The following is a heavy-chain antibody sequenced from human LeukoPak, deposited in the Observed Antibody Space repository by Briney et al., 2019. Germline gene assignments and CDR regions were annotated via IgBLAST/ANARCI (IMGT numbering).Heavy chain of an antibody. J-gene: IGHJ4*02. CDR2: INTKGRSM. D-gene: IGHD3/OR15-3a*01. CDR1: GFTFNTYT. Sequence: HPGGSLRLSCAASGFTFNTYTMNWVRQAPGKGLEWLSFINTKGRSMYYADSVKGRFTISRDNAKNSLYLQMNSLRAEDTALYYCVRDQDWAFDYWGQGTLVTVLS. CDR3: VRDQDWAFDY. V-gene: IGHV3-48*01.